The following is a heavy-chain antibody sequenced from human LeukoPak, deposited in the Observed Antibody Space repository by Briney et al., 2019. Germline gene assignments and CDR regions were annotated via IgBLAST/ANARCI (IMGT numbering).Heavy chain of an antibody. J-gene: IGHJ4*02. CDR2: ITSDGSST. V-gene: IGHV3-74*03. CDR3: ARVGTVGYSSRGHRGFFDY. CDR1: GFTFSSYW. Sequence: GGSLRLSCAASGFTFSSYWMSWVRQVPGKGLVWVARITSDGSSTTYAESVKGRFTISRDNAKNSLYLQMNSLRAEDTAVYYCARVGTVGYSSRGHRGFFDYWGQGTLVTVSS. D-gene: IGHD1-1*01.